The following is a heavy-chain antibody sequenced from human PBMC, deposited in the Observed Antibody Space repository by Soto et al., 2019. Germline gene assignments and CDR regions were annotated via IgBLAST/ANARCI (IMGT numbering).Heavy chain of an antibody. CDR1: GYTFTSYG. V-gene: IGHV1-18*01. Sequence: QVQLVQSGAEVKKPGASVKVSCKASGYTFTSYGISWVRQAPGQGLEWMGWISAYNGNTNYAQKLQGRVTMTTDTSTSTAYMELRSLRSDDTAVYYWARVVSPDIVVVVAASFDYWGQGTLVTVSS. CDR3: ARVVSPDIVVVVAASFDY. CDR2: ISAYNGNT. D-gene: IGHD2-15*01. J-gene: IGHJ4*02.